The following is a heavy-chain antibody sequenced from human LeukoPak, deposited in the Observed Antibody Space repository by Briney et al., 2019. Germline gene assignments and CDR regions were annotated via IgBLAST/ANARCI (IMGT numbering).Heavy chain of an antibody. V-gene: IGHV3-66*01. CDR2: IYSGGTT. CDR1: GFTVSSQY. Sequence: GGSLRLSCAASGFTVSSQYMSWVRQAPGKGLEWVSVIYSGGTTYYADSVKGRFTISRDKSKNTLYLQMNSLRAEDTAVYYCARVLGGGSYQFDYWGQGTLVTVSS. J-gene: IGHJ4*02. D-gene: IGHD1-26*01. CDR3: ARVLGGGSYQFDY.